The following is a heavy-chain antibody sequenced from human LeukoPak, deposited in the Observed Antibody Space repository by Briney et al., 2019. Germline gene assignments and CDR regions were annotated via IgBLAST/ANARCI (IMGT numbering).Heavy chain of an antibody. CDR2: IYYSGST. V-gene: IGHV4-59*11. CDR1: GGSISSHY. J-gene: IGHJ6*03. D-gene: IGHD6-13*01. Sequence: SETLSLTCTVSGGSISSHYWSWIRQPPGKGLEWIGYIYYSGSTNYNPSLKSRVTISVDTSKNQFSLKLSSVTAADTAAYYCARGAIAGIAAAGTFVMDVWGKGTTVTVSS. CDR3: ARGAIAGIAAAGTFVMDV.